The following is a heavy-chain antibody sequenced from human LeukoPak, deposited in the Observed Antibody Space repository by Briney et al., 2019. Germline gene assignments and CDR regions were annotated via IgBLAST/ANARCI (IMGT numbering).Heavy chain of an antibody. V-gene: IGHV4-38-2*01. J-gene: IGHJ4*02. D-gene: IGHD6-6*01. Sequence: SETLSLTCAVSGYSISSGYYWGWIRQPAGNGLEWIGSIYHSGSTYYNPSLKSRVTISVDTSKNQFSLKLSSVTAADTAVYYCAVQYSSSASFDYWGQGTLVTVSS. CDR2: IYHSGST. CDR1: GYSISSGYY. CDR3: AVQYSSSASFDY.